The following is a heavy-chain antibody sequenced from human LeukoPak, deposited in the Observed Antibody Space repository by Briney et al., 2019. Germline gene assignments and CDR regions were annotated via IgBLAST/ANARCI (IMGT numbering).Heavy chain of an antibody. CDR1: GFTFSTYA. CDR3: ARLLYRDAFDI. V-gene: IGHV3-23*01. D-gene: IGHD2-8*01. Sequence: GSLRLSCAASGFTFSTYAMTWVRQAPGKGLEWVSAISTSDLTTYYADSVRGRFTISRDNSKNTLYLQMNSLRAEDAAVYYCARLLYRDAFDIWGQGTMVTVSS. CDR2: ISTSDLTT. J-gene: IGHJ3*02.